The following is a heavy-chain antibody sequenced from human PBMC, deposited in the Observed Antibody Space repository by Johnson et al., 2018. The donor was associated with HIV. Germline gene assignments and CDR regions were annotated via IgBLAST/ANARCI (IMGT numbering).Heavy chain of an antibody. CDR3: ARDAHRTDDACDI. V-gene: IGHV3-23*04. CDR2: ISGSGGST. Sequence: MLLVESGGGLVQPGGSLRLSCAASGFTFSSYTMSWVRQAPGKGLEWVSAISGSGGSTYYADSVKGRFTISRDNSKNTLYLQMNSLRAEDTAVYYCARDAHRTDDACDIWGQGTMVTVSS. CDR1: GFTFSSYT. J-gene: IGHJ3*02. D-gene: IGHD1-14*01.